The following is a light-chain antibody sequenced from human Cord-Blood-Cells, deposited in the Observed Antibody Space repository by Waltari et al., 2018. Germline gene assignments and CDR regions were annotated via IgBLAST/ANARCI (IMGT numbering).Light chain of an antibody. CDR2: KGS. CDR3: QSADSSGTYLYV. CDR1: ALPKQY. J-gene: IGLJ1*01. Sequence: SYELTPPPSVSVSPGQTARITYSGDALPKQYAYWYQQKPGQAPVLVIYKGSERPSGIPERFSGSSSGTTVTLTISGVQAEDEADYYCQSADSSGTYLYVFGTGTKVTVL. V-gene: IGLV3-25*03.